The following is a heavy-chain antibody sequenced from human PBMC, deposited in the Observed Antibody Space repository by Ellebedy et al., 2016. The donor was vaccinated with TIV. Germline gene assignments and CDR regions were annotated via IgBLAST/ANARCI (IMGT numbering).Heavy chain of an antibody. D-gene: IGHD2-15*01. CDR1: GGTFSSYV. J-gene: IGHJ4*02. Sequence: ASVKVSCKASGGTFSSYVISWVRQAPGQGLEWMGGIIPILGTANYAQKFQARVTITADESTSTVYMELSSLRAEDTAVYYCAKGSGSYRFDYWGQGTLVTVSS. V-gene: IGHV1-69*13. CDR3: AKGSGSYRFDY. CDR2: IIPILGTA.